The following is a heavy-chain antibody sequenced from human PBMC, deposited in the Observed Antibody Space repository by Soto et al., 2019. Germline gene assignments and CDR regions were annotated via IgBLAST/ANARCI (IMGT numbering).Heavy chain of an antibody. D-gene: IGHD2-21*01. J-gene: IGHJ4*02. CDR3: AKDHVAYGDAPYDS. CDR2: FTGGAKM. Sequence: GGSLRLSCAASGFNFGYFAMSWVRQAPGKGLEWVPTFTGGAKMYYADSVKGRFTISRDNAKNMLVLQMNSLGVEDTAVYYCAKDHVAYGDAPYDSWGQGTLVTVSS. V-gene: IGHV3-23*01. CDR1: GFNFGYFA.